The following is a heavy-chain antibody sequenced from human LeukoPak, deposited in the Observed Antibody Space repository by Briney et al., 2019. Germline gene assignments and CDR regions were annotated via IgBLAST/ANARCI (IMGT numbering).Heavy chain of an antibody. CDR1: GFTFSSYS. V-gene: IGHV3-21*01. Sequence: PGGSLRLSCAASGFTFSSYSMNWVRQAPGKGLEWVSSISSSSSYIYYADSVKGRFTISRDNVKNSLYLQMNSLRAEDTAVYYCARDRNMRPNRLGPLDYWGQGTLVTVSS. CDR3: ARDRNMRPNRLGPLDY. J-gene: IGHJ4*02. CDR2: ISSSSSYI. D-gene: IGHD2/OR15-2a*01.